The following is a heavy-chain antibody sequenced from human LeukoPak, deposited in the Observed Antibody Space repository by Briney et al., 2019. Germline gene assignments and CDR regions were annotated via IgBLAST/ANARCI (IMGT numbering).Heavy chain of an antibody. CDR1: GFTFSSYG. CDR3: AKTVRDHYFHGYYFDY. D-gene: IGHD3-10*01. Sequence: GRSLRLSCAASGFTFSSYGMHWVRQAPGKGLEWVAVISYDGSNKYYADSVKGRFTIPRDNSKNTLYLQMNSLRAEDTAVYYCAKTVRDHYFHGYYFDYWGQGTLVTVSS. V-gene: IGHV3-30*18. CDR2: ISYDGSNK. J-gene: IGHJ4*02.